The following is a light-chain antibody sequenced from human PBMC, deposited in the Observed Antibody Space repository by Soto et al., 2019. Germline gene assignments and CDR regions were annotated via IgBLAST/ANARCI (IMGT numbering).Light chain of an antibody. J-gene: IGLJ2*01. Sequence: QSALTQPPSASGSPGQSVTISCTGTSSDVGGYNYVSWYQQHPGKAPKLMIYEVSKRPSGVPDRFSGSKSGNTASLTVSGLQAEDEADYYCSSYAGSNEMVFGGGTKLTVL. CDR1: SSDVGGYNY. CDR2: EVS. V-gene: IGLV2-8*01. CDR3: SSYAGSNEMV.